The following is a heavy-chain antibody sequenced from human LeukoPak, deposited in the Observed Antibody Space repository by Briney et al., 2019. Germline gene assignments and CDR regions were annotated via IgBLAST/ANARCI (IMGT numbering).Heavy chain of an antibody. D-gene: IGHD2-2*01. CDR2: INHSGST. Sequence: PSETLSLTCAVSGGSISGYYWSWIRQPPGKGLEWIGEINHSGSTNYNPSLKSRVTISVDTSKNQFSLKLSSVTAADTAVYYCARVKRIVVVPAAALPGSRWDYYYYGMDVWGQGTTVTVSS. CDR1: GGSISGYY. CDR3: ARVKRIVVVPAAALPGSRWDYYYYGMDV. J-gene: IGHJ6*02. V-gene: IGHV4-34*01.